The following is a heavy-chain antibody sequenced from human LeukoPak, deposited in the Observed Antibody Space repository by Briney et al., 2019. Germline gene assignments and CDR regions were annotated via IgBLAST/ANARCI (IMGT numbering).Heavy chain of an antibody. V-gene: IGHV5-51*01. CDR3: ARGKYVGTRRYFDY. J-gene: IGHJ4*02. D-gene: IGHD4-23*01. CDR1: GYIYTSYW. CDR2: IYPGDSDT. Sequence: GESLQISCNSSGYIYTSYWIGWVRPMPGKGLEWMGIIYPGDSDTRYSPSFQGQVTISADKSISTAYLQWSSLKASDTAVYYCARGKYVGTRRYFDYWGQGTLVTVSS.